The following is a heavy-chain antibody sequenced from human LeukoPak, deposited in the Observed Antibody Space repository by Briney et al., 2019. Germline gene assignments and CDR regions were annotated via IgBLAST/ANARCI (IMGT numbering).Heavy chain of an antibody. CDR2: IYSGGNT. Sequence: GGSLRLSCTVSGFTVSSNSMSWVRQAPGKGLEWVSFIYSGGNTHYSDSVKGRFTISRDNSKNTLYLQMNSLRAEDTAVYYCATLHLGEAAGAAFDIWGQGTMVTVSS. CDR3: ATLHLGEAAGAAFDI. D-gene: IGHD3-10*01. CDR1: GFTVSSNS. J-gene: IGHJ3*02. V-gene: IGHV3-53*01.